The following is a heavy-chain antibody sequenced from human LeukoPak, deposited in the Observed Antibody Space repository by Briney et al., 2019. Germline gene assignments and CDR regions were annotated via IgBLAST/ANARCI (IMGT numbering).Heavy chain of an antibody. CDR1: GFTFSSYW. Sequence: GGSLRLSCAASGFTFSSYWMSWVRQAPGKGLEWVANIKQDGSEKYYVDSVKGRFTISRDNAKNSLYLQMNSLRAEDTAVYYCARVNNAAAAGYYFDYWGQGTLVTVSS. J-gene: IGHJ4*02. V-gene: IGHV3-7*01. D-gene: IGHD6-13*01. CDR2: IKQDGSEK. CDR3: ARVNNAAAAGYYFDY.